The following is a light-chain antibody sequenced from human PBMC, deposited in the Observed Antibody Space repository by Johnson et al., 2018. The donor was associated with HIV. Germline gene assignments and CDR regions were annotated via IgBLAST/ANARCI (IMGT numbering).Light chain of an antibody. J-gene: IGLJ1*01. CDR3: GTWDSSLSAVP. CDR1: NSNIGSNT. V-gene: IGLV1-51*02. CDR2: SHS. Sequence: QSVLTQPPSVSAAPGQKVTISCSGSNSNIGSNTVNWHHQVSGTAPKLLIYSHSQRPSGGPDRFSGSKSGTSATLDITGLQTGDEADYYCGTWDSSLSAVPFGTWTKVTVL.